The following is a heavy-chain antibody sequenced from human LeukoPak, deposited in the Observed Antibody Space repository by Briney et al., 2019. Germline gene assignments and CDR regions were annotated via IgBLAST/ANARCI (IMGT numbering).Heavy chain of an antibody. D-gene: IGHD3/OR15-3a*01. CDR2: IYSGGST. CDR3: VRARLDFSTGYAYGPFDY. CDR1: GFTVSSNY. Sequence: GGSLRLSCAASGFTVSSNYMNWVRQAPGKGLEWASVIYSGGSTYYADSVKGRFTISRDNSKNTLYLQMNSLRAEDTAVYYCVRARLDFSTGYAYGPFDYWGQGTLVTVSS. J-gene: IGHJ4*02. V-gene: IGHV3-53*01.